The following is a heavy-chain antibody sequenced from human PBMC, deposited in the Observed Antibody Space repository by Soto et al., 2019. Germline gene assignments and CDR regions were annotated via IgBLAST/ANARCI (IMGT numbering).Heavy chain of an antibody. CDR2: IYYSGST. V-gene: IGHV4-31*03. J-gene: IGHJ4*02. CDR3: ARRVGAMAIGYYFDY. D-gene: IGHD1-26*01. Sequence: QVQLQESGPGLVKPSQTLSLTCTVSGGSISSGGYYWSWIRQHPGKGLEWIGYIYYSGSTYYNPSLKSRVTISADASKNQFSLKLSSVTAADTAVYYSARRVGAMAIGYYFDYWGQGTLVTVSS. CDR1: GGSISSGGYY.